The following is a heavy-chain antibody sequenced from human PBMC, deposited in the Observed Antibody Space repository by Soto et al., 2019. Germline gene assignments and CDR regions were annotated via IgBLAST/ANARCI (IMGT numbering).Heavy chain of an antibody. CDR1: GDSIGSTDSY. D-gene: IGHD6-25*01. V-gene: IGHV4-30-4*08. CDR3: ARGGSGWAEYFQH. J-gene: IGHJ1*01. CDR2: IYYTGGT. Sequence: QVQLQESGPGLVEPSQTLSLTCTVSGDSIGSTDSYWSWIRRPPGKGLEWIGYIYYTGGTIYNPSLKSRLTLSLETSNNQFSLTLTSVTAADTGMYYCARGGSGWAEYFQHWGQGTLVAVSS.